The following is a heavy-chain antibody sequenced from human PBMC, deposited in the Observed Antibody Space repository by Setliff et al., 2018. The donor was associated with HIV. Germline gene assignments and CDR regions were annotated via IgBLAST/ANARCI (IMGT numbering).Heavy chain of an antibody. Sequence: SKTLSLTCSVSGSSISSNSYWWAWIRQPPGKGLEYIGTIYHRGGTFNNPSLKSRVVMSVDTSKNQFSLKLTSVTAADTATYYCARDTGVNVAPDGRGYHTFDFWAEGQWSPS. J-gene: IGHJ3*01. V-gene: IGHV4-38-2*02. D-gene: IGHD2-8*02. CDR2: IYHRGGT. CDR3: ARDTGVNVAPDGRGYHTFDF. CDR1: GSSISSNSY.